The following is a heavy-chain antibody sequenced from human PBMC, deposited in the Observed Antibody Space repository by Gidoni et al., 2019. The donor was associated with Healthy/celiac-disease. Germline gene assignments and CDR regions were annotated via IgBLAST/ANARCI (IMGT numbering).Heavy chain of an antibody. J-gene: IGHJ4*02. Sequence: LSCAASGFTFDDYAMHWVRQAPGKGLEWVSGISWNSGSIGYADSVKGRFTISRDNAKNSLYLQMNSLRAEDTALYYCAKDYYGSGPLDYWGQGTLVTVSS. D-gene: IGHD3-10*01. CDR2: ISWNSGSI. CDR1: GFTFDDYA. V-gene: IGHV3-9*01. CDR3: AKDYYGSGPLDY.